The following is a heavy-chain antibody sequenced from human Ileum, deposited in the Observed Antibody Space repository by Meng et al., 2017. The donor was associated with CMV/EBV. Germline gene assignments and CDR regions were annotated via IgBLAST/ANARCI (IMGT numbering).Heavy chain of an antibody. CDR3: ARAAARGVPVDY. V-gene: IGHV4-4*07. CDR2: VHFTGGI. CDR1: AVSISNYY. J-gene: IGHJ4*02. Sequence: QVQLQESGPDLWKPSETLSLTCTVSAVSISNYYWTWIRQSAVKGLEFIGRVHFTGGIDYNPSLMSRVTMSVDTSRNQLSLNVKSVTAADTAVYYCARAAARGVPVDYWGQGILVTVSS. D-gene: IGHD3-10*01.